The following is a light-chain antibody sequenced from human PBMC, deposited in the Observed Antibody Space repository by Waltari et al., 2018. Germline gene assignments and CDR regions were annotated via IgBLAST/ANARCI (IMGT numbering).Light chain of an antibody. V-gene: IGLV1-44*01. CDR3: AWDDSLNGRWV. Sequence: QSVLTQPPSASGTPGQGVTISCSGGASHIGNNVVNWYQQVPGKAPKLLIYRSDRRPAGVPDRFSGSKSGTSASLAISGLQSEDEADYYCAWDDSLNGRWVFGGGTKVTVL. CDR2: RSD. CDR1: ASHIGNNV. J-gene: IGLJ3*02.